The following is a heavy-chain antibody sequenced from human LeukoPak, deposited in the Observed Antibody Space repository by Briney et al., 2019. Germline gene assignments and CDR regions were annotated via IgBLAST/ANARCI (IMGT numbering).Heavy chain of an antibody. CDR2: IVGDSSKT. CDR1: GLTSHDYA. D-gene: IGHD1-14*01. Sequence: GGSLRHSCAISGLTSHDYAMTWVRQAPGKGLEWVSTIVGDSSKTYYAASVRGRFTISRDNSNYVLFLHMNSLRAEDTAIYYCAKQPYNYYYLDVWGKGTTVTISS. J-gene: IGHJ6*03. CDR3: AKQPYNYYYLDV. V-gene: IGHV3-23*01.